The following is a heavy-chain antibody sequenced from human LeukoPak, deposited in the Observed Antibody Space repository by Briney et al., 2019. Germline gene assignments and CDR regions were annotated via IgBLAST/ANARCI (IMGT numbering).Heavy chain of an antibody. Sequence: SETLSLTCTVSGGSIRSFFWGWLRQPPGKPLEWLGHIYHTGSTNYNPSLKSRVTISVDRSKNQFSLKLSSVTAADTAVYYCARGGYYDILTGYYPLDYWGQGTLVTVSS. CDR3: ARGGYYDILTGYYPLDY. V-gene: IGHV4-59*12. CDR2: IYHTGST. D-gene: IGHD3-9*01. J-gene: IGHJ4*02. CDR1: GGSIRSFF.